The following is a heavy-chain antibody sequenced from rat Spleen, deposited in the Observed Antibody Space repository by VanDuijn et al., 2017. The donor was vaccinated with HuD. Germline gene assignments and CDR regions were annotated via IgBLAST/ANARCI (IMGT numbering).Heavy chain of an antibody. CDR3: TTVGDNYRFAY. CDR1: GFTFSYYG. J-gene: IGHJ3*01. D-gene: IGHD1-10*01. Sequence: EVQLVESGGDLVQPGRSLKLTCAGSGFTFSYYGMTWVRQTPTKGLEWVASISTSGGSTYYRDSVKGRFTISRHNTQNTLYLQMDSLRSEDTATYYCTTVGDNYRFAYWGQGTLVTVSS. V-gene: IGHV5S13*01. CDR2: ISTSGGST.